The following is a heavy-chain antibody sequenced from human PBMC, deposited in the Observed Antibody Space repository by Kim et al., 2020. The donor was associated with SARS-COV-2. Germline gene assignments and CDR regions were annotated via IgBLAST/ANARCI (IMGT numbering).Heavy chain of an antibody. J-gene: IGHJ6*01. Sequence: GGSLRLSCAAPGFSFSDSAIHWVRQAPGKGLEWVGRIRSKANEYATSYGASVKGRFTFSRDDSENTAYLQMNDLKSEDTAVYYCTAPPTGNTVLNGLDV. CDR2: IRSKANEYAT. CDR1: GFSFSDSA. V-gene: IGHV3-73*01. D-gene: IGHD2-15*01. CDR3: TAPPTGNTVLNGLDV.